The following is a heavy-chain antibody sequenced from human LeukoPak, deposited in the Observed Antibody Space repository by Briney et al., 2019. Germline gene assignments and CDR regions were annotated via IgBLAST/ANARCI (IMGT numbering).Heavy chain of an antibody. CDR2: INHSGST. Sequence: LSETLSLTCAVYGGSFSGYYWSWIRQPPGKGLEWIGEINHSGSTNYNPSLKSRVTISVDTSKNQFSLKLSSVTAADTAVYYCARGGLIAWYRKTFDYWGQGTLVTVSS. J-gene: IGHJ4*02. CDR3: ARGGLIAWYRKTFDY. V-gene: IGHV4-34*01. D-gene: IGHD1-1*01. CDR1: GGSFSGYY.